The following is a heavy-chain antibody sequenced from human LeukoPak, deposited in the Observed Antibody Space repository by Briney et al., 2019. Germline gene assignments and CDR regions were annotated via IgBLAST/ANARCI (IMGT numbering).Heavy chain of an antibody. CDR3: ATTTLPRI. D-gene: IGHD1-1*01. CDR1: GGSISSYY. J-gene: IGHJ4*02. CDR2: INHSGST. V-gene: IGHV4-34*01. Sequence: PSETLSLTCTVSGGSISSYYWSWIRQPPGKGLEWIGEINHSGSTNYNPSLKSRVTISVDTSKNQFSLKLSSVTAADTAVYYCATTTLPRIWGQGTLVTVSS.